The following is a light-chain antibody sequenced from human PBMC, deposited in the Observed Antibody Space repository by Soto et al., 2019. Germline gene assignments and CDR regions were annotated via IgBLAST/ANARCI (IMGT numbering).Light chain of an antibody. J-gene: IGKJ2*03. CDR2: WAS. CDR1: QSVLHTSYNRNY. Sequence: IVMTQSPDSLAVSLGERATTNCKSSQSVLHTSYNRNYLAWYLQKPGQPPQVLMYWASTLESGVPDRFSGRGSRTDFTLTITRLQAEDVAVYYCQQYFSTPYSFGQGTKLEIK. V-gene: IGKV4-1*01. CDR3: QQYFSTPYS.